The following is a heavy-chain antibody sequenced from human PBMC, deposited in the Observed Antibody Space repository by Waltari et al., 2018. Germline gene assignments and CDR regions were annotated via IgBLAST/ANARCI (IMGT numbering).Heavy chain of an antibody. CDR2: LRKTGAT. Sequence: QVQLQESGPGLVKPSETLSLTCTVSGDFPSDDHWTWIRQAPGKGLEWIAYLRKTGATKCTPSLQSRVTISTVTSKKQFSLRLTSVTAADTAVYYCARLPSKYFDSIGWGFFDQWGQGILVTVSS. D-gene: IGHD3-22*01. CDR3: ARLPSKYFDSIGWGFFDQ. J-gene: IGHJ4*02. V-gene: IGHV4-59*08. CDR1: GDFPSDDH.